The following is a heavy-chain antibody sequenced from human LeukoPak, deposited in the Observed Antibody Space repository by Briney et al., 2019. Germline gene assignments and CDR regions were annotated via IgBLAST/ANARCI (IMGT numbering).Heavy chain of an antibody. CDR1: GGSFSGYY. CDR3: ARLGGGQLRLNYYMDV. V-gene: IGHV4-4*09. CDR2: IYTSGST. Sequence: PSETLSLTCAVYGGSFSGYYWSWIRQPPGKGLEWIGYIYTSGSTNYNPSLKSRVTISVDTSKNQFSLKLSSVTAADTAVYYCARLGGGQLRLNYYMDVWGKGTTVTVSS. J-gene: IGHJ6*03. D-gene: IGHD1-26*01.